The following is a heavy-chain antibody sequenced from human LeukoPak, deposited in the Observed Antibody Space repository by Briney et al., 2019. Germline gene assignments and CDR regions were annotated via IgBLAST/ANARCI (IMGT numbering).Heavy chain of an antibody. CDR3: ARIFSKLGLMSYYYYMDV. V-gene: IGHV4-34*01. D-gene: IGHD7-27*01. J-gene: IGHJ6*03. Sequence: PSETLSLTCAVYGGSFSGYYWSWIRQPPGKGLEWIGEINHSGSTNYNPSLKSRVTISVDTSKNPFSLKLSSVTAADTAVYYCARIFSKLGLMSYYYYMDVWGKGTTVTISS. CDR1: GGSFSGYY. CDR2: INHSGST.